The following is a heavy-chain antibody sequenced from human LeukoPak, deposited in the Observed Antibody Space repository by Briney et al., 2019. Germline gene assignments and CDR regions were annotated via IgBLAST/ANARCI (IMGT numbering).Heavy chain of an antibody. CDR1: GASISSYH. Sequence: SETLSLTCSVSGASISSYHWSWLRQPPGQGLEWIGYVYYSGSTNYNPSLKSRVTISVDTSKNQFSLKLSSVTAADTAVYYCARGNSYGYAGRFDYWGQGTLVTVSS. D-gene: IGHD5-18*01. CDR3: ARGNSYGYAGRFDY. V-gene: IGHV4-59*08. CDR2: VYYSGST. J-gene: IGHJ4*02.